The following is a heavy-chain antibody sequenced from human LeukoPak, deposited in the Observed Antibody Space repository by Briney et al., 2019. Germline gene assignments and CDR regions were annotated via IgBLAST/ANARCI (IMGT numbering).Heavy chain of an antibody. J-gene: IGHJ4*02. CDR3: AKPRYGTTPNYFDF. D-gene: IGHD5-18*01. CDR1: EFTFSSYA. V-gene: IGHV3-23*01. Sequence: PGGSLRLSCAASEFTFSSYAMSWVRQAPGKGLEWVSTISGRGYSTYYADSVKGRFTISRDNSKNTLDLQMNSLRAEDSAIYYCAKPRYGTTPNYFDFWGQGTLVTVSS. CDR2: ISGRGYST.